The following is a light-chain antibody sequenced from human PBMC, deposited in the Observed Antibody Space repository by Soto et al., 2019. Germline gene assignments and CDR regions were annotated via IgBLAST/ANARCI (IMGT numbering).Light chain of an antibody. Sequence: QSALTQPPSASGSPGQSVTISCAGSSSDIGASNSVSWYQQHPGKAPKLLISEVTKRPSGVPDRFSGSKSGNTASLTVSGLQADDEADYYCGSKAGSNKHVVFGGGTTLTLL. CDR1: SSDIGASNS. CDR2: EVT. V-gene: IGLV2-8*01. J-gene: IGLJ2*01. CDR3: GSKAGSNKHVV.